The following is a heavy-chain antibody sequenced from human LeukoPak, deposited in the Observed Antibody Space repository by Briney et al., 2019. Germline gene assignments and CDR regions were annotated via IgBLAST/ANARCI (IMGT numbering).Heavy chain of an antibody. J-gene: IGHJ4*02. V-gene: IGHV4-34*01. D-gene: IGHD4-23*01. CDR2: INHSGST. Sequence: SETLSLTCAVYGGSFSGYYWSWIRQPPGKGLEWIGEINHSGSTNYNPSLKSRVTISVDTSKNQFSLKLGSVTAADTAVYYCASNYGGNPEYYFDYWGQGTLVTVSS. CDR3: ASNYGGNPEYYFDY. CDR1: GGSFSGYY.